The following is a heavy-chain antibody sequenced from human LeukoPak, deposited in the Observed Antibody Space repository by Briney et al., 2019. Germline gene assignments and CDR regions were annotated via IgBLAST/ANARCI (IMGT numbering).Heavy chain of an antibody. CDR3: AREAAGYSSGWPDY. CDR2: ISSSGTTI. Sequence: GGSLRLSCAASGFTFSSYEMNWVRQAPGKGLEWVSYISSSGTTIYYADSVNGPFTISRDNAKNALYLQMNSLRAEDTAVYYCAREAAGYSSGWPDYWGQGTLVTVSS. V-gene: IGHV3-48*03. CDR1: GFTFSSYE. D-gene: IGHD6-19*01. J-gene: IGHJ4*02.